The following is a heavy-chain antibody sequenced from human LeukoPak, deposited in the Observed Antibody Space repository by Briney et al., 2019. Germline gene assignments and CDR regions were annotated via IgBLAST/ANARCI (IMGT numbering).Heavy chain of an antibody. J-gene: IGHJ4*02. V-gene: IGHV3-21*01. D-gene: IGHD3-22*01. CDR1: GFAFNSYG. CDR2: ISSSSGYI. CDR3: ARGKRLFASGFDY. Sequence: GGSLRLSCAASGFAFNSYGMNWVRQAPGKGLEWVSSISSSSGYIYYADSVKGRFTISRDNAKNSLYLQMNSLRAEDTAVYYCARGKRLFASGFDYWGQGTLVTVSS.